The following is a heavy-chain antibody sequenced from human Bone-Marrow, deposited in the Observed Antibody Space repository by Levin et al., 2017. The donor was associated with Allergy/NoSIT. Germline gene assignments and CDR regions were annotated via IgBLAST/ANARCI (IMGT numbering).Heavy chain of an antibody. CDR2: ITSSGDST. CDR1: GFTFRHYT. V-gene: IGHV3-48*02. J-gene: IGHJ4*02. D-gene: IGHD3-22*01. CDR3: ARDPARGYYDSSGYSGDN. Sequence: GESLKISCVASGFTFRHYTMNWVRQAPGKGLEWVSCITSSGDSTYYADSVKGRFTISRDNAKNSLYLQLNRLRDEDTAMYYCARDPARGYYDSSGYSGDNWGQGTLVTVSS.